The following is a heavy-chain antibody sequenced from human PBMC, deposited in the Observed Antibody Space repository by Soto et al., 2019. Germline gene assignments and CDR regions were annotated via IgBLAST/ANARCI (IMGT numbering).Heavy chain of an antibody. J-gene: IGHJ6*02. CDR3: ARDRYYYGMDV. Sequence: GGSLRLSCAASGFSFSDYYISWIRQAPGKGLEWISYISGDGTTVHYIDSVKGRFTISRDNAKNSLYLQINSLRAEDSAVYYCARDRYYYGMDVWGQGTTVTVS. CDR1: GFSFSDYY. V-gene: IGHV3-11*01. D-gene: IGHD3-9*01. CDR2: ISGDGTTV.